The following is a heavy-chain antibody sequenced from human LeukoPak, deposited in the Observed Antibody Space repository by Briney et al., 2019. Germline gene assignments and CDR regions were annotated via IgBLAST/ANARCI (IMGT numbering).Heavy chain of an antibody. D-gene: IGHD4-11*01. J-gene: IGHJ4*02. CDR2: INQGGSES. CDR3: TKGRSNHY. Sequence: GGSLRLSCAAPGFTFSDFWMGWVRQAPGKGLEWVANINQGGSESYYVDSVKGRFTISRDNAKKSLFLQMNSLRAEDTAVYYCTKGRSNHYWGQGTLVAVST. V-gene: IGHV3-7*01. CDR1: GFTFSDFW.